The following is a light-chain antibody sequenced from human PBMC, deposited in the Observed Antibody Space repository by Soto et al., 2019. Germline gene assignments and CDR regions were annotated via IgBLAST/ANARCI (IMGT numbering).Light chain of an antibody. J-gene: IGKJ1*01. CDR2: AAS. CDR3: QQYTNWFSWT. V-gene: IGKV1-39*01. CDR1: QNINNY. Sequence: DIQLTQSPSSLSASVGDRVTITCRASQNINNYLNWYQQKPGKAPKFLIYAASSLQSGVPSRFSGSGSGTDFTLTISSLQPEDFATYYCQQYTNWFSWTFGQGTKVDIK.